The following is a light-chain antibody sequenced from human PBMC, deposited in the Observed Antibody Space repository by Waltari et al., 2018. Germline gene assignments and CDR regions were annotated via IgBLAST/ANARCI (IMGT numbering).Light chain of an antibody. CDR2: AAS. CDR1: QVIGNA. Sequence: DIQMTQSPSSLSASVGDRVTITCRASQVIGNALAWYQQKPGKAPKLLFYAASRLESGVPSRFSGSGSGTDYTLTISSLQPEEFATYYCQQYYSIALNFGGGTKVEIK. CDR3: QQYYSIALN. V-gene: IGKV1-NL1*01. J-gene: IGKJ4*01.